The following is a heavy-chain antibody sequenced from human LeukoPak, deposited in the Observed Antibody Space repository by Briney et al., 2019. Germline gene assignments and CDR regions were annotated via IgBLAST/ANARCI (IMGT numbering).Heavy chain of an antibody. CDR2: IIPIFGTA. V-gene: IGHV1-69*13. Sequence: SVKVSCKASGGTFSSYAISWVRQALGQGLEWMGGIIPIFGTANYAQKFQGRVTITADESTSTAYMELSSLRSEDTAVYYCARDLGRGSSSPSRGGYWGQGTLVTVSS. CDR1: GGTFSSYA. CDR3: ARDLGRGSSSPSRGGY. D-gene: IGHD6-13*01. J-gene: IGHJ4*02.